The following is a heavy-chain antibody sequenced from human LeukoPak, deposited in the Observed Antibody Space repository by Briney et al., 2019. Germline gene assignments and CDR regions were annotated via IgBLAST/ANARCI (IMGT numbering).Heavy chain of an antibody. Sequence: RSGGSLRLSCAASGFTFSSYAMHWVRQAPGKGLKWVAVISHDGSNKYYADSVKGRFTISRDNSKNTLYLQMNSLRAEDTAVYYCAKVSRSEYSSSWGYNGMDVWGQGTTVTVSS. CDR1: GFTFSSYA. CDR3: AKVSRSEYSSSWGYNGMDV. CDR2: ISHDGSNK. J-gene: IGHJ6*02. D-gene: IGHD6-6*01. V-gene: IGHV3-30*04.